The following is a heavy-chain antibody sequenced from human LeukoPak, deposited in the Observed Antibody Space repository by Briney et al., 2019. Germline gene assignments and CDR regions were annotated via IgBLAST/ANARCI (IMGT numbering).Heavy chain of an antibody. V-gene: IGHV1-46*01. CDR2: INPSGGST. D-gene: IGHD5/OR15-5a*01. CDR3: ARVVGSTDDF. CDR1: GYTFTNYF. Sequence: ASVKVSCKASGYTFTNYFIHWVRQAPGQGLEWVGIINPSGGSTNYAQKFQGRVTMTRDTSTSTVYMELSSPRSEDTAVYYCARVVGSTDDFWGQGTLVTVSS. J-gene: IGHJ4*02.